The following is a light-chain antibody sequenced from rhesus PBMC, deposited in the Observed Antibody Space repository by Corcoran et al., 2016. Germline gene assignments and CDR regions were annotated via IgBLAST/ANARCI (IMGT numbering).Light chain of an antibody. CDR2: KAS. J-gene: IGKJ3*01. CDR3: QQYSSGPFT. CDR1: QSISSW. V-gene: IGKV1-22*01. Sequence: DIQMTQSPSSLSASVGDTVTITCRASQSISSWLAWYQQKPGKAPKLLIYKASHLQSGVPSRFSGSGSGTDFTLTIISLQSEDFATYYCQQYSSGPFTFGPGTRLDIK.